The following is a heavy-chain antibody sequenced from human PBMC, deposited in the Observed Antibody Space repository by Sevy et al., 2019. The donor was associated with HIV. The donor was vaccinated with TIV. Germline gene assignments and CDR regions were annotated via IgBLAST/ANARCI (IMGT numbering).Heavy chain of an antibody. Sequence: GGSLRLSCAASGFTFSDHYMSWIRQAPGKGLEWVSGLSGGGGSPFYADSVKGRFTISRDNSKNTLYLQMNSLRAEDTALYYCAKDRIWELGDAFDIWGQGTMVTVSS. CDR1: GFTFSDHY. CDR2: LSGGGGSP. D-gene: IGHD1-26*01. CDR3: AKDRIWELGDAFDI. V-gene: IGHV3-23*01. J-gene: IGHJ3*02.